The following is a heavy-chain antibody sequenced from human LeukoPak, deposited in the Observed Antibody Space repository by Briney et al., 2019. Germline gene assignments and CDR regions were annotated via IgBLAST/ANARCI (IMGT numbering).Heavy chain of an antibody. J-gene: IGHJ4*02. CDR1: GFTFSSYW. V-gene: IGHV3-74*01. CDR3: ARDIYSKSGDDY. Sequence: GGSLRLSCAASGFTFSSYWMEWVRQAPGKGLVWVSRINSDGSNTTYADSVKGRFTISRDNGKNTLYLQMNSRRADDTAVYYCARDIYSKSGDDYWGEGTLVTVSS. D-gene: IGHD6-13*01. CDR2: INSDGSNT.